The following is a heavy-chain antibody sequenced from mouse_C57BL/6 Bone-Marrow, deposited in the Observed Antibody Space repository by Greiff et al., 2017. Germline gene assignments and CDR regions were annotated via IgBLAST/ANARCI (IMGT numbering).Heavy chain of an antibody. Sequence: QVQLKQPGAELVMPGASVKLSCKASGYTFTSYWMHWVKQRPGQGLEWIGEIDPSDCYTNYNQKFKGKSTLTVDKSSSTAYMQLSSLTSEDSAVYYCARRGFAYWGQGTLVTVSA. CDR2: IDPSDCYT. J-gene: IGHJ3*01. V-gene: IGHV1-69*01. CDR1: GYTFTSYW. CDR3: ARRGFAY.